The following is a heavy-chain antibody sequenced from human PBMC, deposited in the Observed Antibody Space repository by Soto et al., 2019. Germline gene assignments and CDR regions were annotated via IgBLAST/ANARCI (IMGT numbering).Heavy chain of an antibody. D-gene: IGHD6-19*01. CDR3: AHADSSGWFIGMDV. J-gene: IGHJ6*02. V-gene: IGHV2-5*02. Sequence: QITLKESGPTLVKPTQTLTLTCTFSWFSLSTSGVGVGWIRQPPGKALEGLALIYWDDDKRYSPSLKSRLTITKDPSKNPVVLTMTNMDPVDTATYYCAHADSSGWFIGMDVWGQGTTVTVSS. CDR1: WFSLSTSGVG. CDR2: IYWDDDK.